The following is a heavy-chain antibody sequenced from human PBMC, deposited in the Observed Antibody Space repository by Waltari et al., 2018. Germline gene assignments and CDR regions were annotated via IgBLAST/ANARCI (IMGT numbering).Heavy chain of an antibody. CDR1: GYTFTSYA. D-gene: IGHD1-26*01. Sequence: QVQLVQSGAEVKKPGASVKVSCKASGYTFTSYAMHWVRQAPGQRLEWMGWINAGNGNTKYSQKFQGRVTITRDTSASTAYMELSSVTAADTAVYYCARCAELQRPDFDYWGQGTLVTVSS. CDR2: INAGNGNT. J-gene: IGHJ4*02. V-gene: IGHV1-3*01. CDR3: ARCAELQRPDFDY.